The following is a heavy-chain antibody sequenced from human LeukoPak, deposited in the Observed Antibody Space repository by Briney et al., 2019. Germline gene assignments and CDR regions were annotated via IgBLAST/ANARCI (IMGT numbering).Heavy chain of an antibody. CDR1: GGSISSYY. J-gene: IGHJ4*02. CDR2: IYTSGST. Sequence: SETLSLTCTVSGGSISSYYWSWIRQPAGKGLVWIGRIYTSGSTNYNPSLKSRVTMSVDTSKNQFSLKLSSVTAADTAVYYCARGPGPQGDFDYWGQGTLVTVSS. CDR3: ARGPGPQGDFDY. V-gene: IGHV4-4*07. D-gene: IGHD3-16*01.